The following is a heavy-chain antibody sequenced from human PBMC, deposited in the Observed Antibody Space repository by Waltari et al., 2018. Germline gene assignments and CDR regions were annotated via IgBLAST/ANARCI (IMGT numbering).Heavy chain of an antibody. D-gene: IGHD6-13*01. Sequence: QVQLVQSGAEVKKPGASVKVSCKASGYTFTGYYMHWVRQAPGQGLEWMGRINPNSGGTNYAQKFQGSVTMTRDTSISTAYMELSRLRSDDTAVYYCARDLERRIAADDYWGQGTLVTVSS. CDR3: ARDLERRIAADDY. CDR1: GYTFTGYY. CDR2: INPNSGGT. J-gene: IGHJ4*02. V-gene: IGHV1-2*06.